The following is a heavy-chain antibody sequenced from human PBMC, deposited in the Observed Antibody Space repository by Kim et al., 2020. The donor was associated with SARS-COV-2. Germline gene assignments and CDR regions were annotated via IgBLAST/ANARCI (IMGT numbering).Heavy chain of an antibody. CDR1: GGSISSSNW. CDR3: ARQPRGVRLLATYYYYYGMDV. J-gene: IGHJ6*02. D-gene: IGHD2-15*01. V-gene: IGHV4-4*02. Sequence: SETLSLTCAVSGGSISSSNWWSWVRQPPGKGLEWIGEIYHSGSTNYNPSLKSRVTISVDKSKNQFSLKLSSVTAADTAVYYCARQPRGVRLLATYYYYYGMDVWGQGTTVTVSS. CDR2: IYHSGST.